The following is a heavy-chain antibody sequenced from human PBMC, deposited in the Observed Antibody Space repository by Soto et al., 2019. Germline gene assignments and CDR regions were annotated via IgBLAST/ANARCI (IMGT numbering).Heavy chain of an antibody. CDR1: GYTFTAYY. Sequence: QVQLVQSGAEVKKPGASVKVSCKASGYTFTAYYIHWVRQAPGQGLEWMGWINPNNGVTKYSQKFQGRFTMTRGTSISTVYMEVTRLRSDDTAVYHCARSNRGSESNGYFFDNWGQGTLVTVS. CDR3: ARSNRGSESNGYFFDN. V-gene: IGHV1-2*02. J-gene: IGHJ5*02. CDR2: INPNNGVT. D-gene: IGHD3-10*01.